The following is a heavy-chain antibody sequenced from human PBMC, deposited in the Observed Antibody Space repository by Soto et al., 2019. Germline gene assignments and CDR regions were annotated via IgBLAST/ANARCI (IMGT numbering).Heavy chain of an antibody. CDR3: ARDRAKHSSSWYWFDP. Sequence: QVQLVQSGAEVKKPGSSVKVSCKASGGTFSSYAISWVRQAPGQGLEWMGGIIPIFGTANYAQKFQGRVTITADESTSIAYMELSGLRSEDTAVYYCARDRAKHSSSWYWFDPWGQGTLVTVSS. J-gene: IGHJ5*02. D-gene: IGHD6-13*01. CDR2: IIPIFGTA. CDR1: GGTFSSYA. V-gene: IGHV1-69*01.